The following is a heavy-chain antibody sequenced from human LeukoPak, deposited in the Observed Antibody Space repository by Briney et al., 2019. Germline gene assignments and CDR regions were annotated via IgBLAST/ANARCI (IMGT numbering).Heavy chain of an antibody. V-gene: IGHV3-74*01. J-gene: IGHJ4*02. CDR1: GFTFSSYW. Sequence: PGGSLRLSCAASGFTFSSYWMHWVRHAPGKGLVWVSRINSDGSSTSYADSVKGRFTISRDNAKNTLYLQMNSLRAEDTAVYYCARDVVEGLGGDYWGQGTLVTVSS. CDR2: INSDGSST. D-gene: IGHD3/OR15-3a*01. CDR3: ARDVVEGLGGDY.